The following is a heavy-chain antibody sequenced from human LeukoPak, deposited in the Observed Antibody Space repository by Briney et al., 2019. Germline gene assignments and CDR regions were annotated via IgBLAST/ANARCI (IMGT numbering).Heavy chain of an antibody. Sequence: GGSLRLSCAASTFTFSSYAMSWVRQAPGKGLEWVSAISAGADSTYYADPVQGRFTISRDNSKNTLYLEMNSLSPDDTAVYYCARGVEPLAANTLAYWGQGTLVTVSS. J-gene: IGHJ4*02. CDR2: ISAGADST. CDR3: ARGVEPLAANTLAY. V-gene: IGHV3-23*01. D-gene: IGHD1-14*01. CDR1: TFTFSSYA.